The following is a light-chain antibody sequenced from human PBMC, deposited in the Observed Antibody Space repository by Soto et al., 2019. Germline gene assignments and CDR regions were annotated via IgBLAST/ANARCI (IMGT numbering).Light chain of an antibody. V-gene: IGLV1-40*01. CDR3: QSYDSSLSGSV. Sequence: QSVLTQTPSVSGAPGQRVTISCTGSSSNIGAGYDVHWYQQLPGTTPKLLIYANTNRSSGVPDRFSGSKSGTSASLAITGLQAEDEADYYCQSYDSSLSGSVFGGGTKVTVL. J-gene: IGLJ3*02. CDR2: ANT. CDR1: SSNIGAGYD.